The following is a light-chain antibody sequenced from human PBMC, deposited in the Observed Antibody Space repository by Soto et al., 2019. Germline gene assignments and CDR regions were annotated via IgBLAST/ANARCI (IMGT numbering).Light chain of an antibody. CDR3: LQYNSYPYT. J-gene: IGKJ2*01. CDR2: AAS. CDR1: QGISNY. V-gene: IGKV1-17*03. Sequence: DIQMSQSPSAISASIGDRVTITCRASQGISNYLGWFQQRPGKVPQRLIYAASTLQTGVPSRFSGSGSGTQFTLTISGLQPEDFASYYCLQYNSYPYTFGQGTKLEIK.